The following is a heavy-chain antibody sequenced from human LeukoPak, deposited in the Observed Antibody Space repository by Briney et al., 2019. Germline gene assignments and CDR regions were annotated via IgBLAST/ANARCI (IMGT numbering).Heavy chain of an antibody. CDR2: ISYSGST. CDR3: AKYVWGSYPTFEDY. Sequence: SETLSLTXTVSGGSISSYYWSWIRQPPGKGLEWIGYISYSGSTNYNPSLKSRVTISVDTSKNQFSLKLSSVTAADTAVYYCAKYVWGSYPTFEDYWGQGTLVTVSS. V-gene: IGHV4-59*01. D-gene: IGHD3-16*02. CDR1: GGSISSYY. J-gene: IGHJ4*02.